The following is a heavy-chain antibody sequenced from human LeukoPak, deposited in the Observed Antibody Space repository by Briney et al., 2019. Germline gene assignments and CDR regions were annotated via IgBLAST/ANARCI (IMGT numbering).Heavy chain of an antibody. CDR3: ASKSSWFWGFDY. V-gene: IGHV4-39*07. CDR2: IYYSGST. Sequence: SETLSLTCTVSGGSISSSSYYWGWIRQPPGKGLEWIGSIYYSGSTYYNPSLKSRVTISLDTSKNQFSLKLSSVTAADTAVYYCASKSSWFWGFDYWGQGTLVTVSS. CDR1: GGSISSSSYY. D-gene: IGHD6-13*01. J-gene: IGHJ4*02.